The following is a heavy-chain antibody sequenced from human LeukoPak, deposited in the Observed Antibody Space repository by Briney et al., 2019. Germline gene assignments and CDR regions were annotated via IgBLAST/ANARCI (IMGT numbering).Heavy chain of an antibody. V-gene: IGHV4-61*05. CDR1: GGSISSLTHY. D-gene: IGHD3-22*01. CDR3: ARGRYYYDSSGRTNWFDP. CDR2: IYTSGST. Sequence: NPSETLSLTCTVSGGSISSLTHYWGWIRQPPGKRLEWIGRIYTSGSTNYNPSLKSRVTMSVDTSKNQFSLKLSSVTAADTAVYYCARGRYYYDSSGRTNWFDPWGEGTLVTISS. J-gene: IGHJ5*02.